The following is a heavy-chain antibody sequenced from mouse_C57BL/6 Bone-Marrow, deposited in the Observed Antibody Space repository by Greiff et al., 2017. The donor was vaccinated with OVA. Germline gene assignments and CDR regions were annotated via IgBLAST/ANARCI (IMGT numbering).Heavy chain of an antibody. V-gene: IGHV1-81*01. CDR1: GYTFTSYG. Sequence: QVQLQQSGAELARPGASVKLSCKASGYTFTSYGISWVKQRTGQGLEWIGEIYPRSGNTYYNEKFKGKATLTADKSSSTAYMELRSLTSEDSAVYFCALYYGYATACAYWGQGTLVTVSA. D-gene: IGHD2-2*01. J-gene: IGHJ3*01. CDR2: IYPRSGNT. CDR3: ALYYGYATACAY.